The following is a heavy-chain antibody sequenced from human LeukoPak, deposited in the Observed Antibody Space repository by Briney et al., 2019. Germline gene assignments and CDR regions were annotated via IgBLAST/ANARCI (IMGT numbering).Heavy chain of an antibody. Sequence: GGSLRLSCAASGFTFSSYSMNWVRQAPGKGLEWVSYISSSSTIYYADSVKGRFTISRDNAKNSLYLQMNSLKTEDTAVYYCTTDILLWFGELSQPPDYWGQGTLVTVSS. CDR3: TTDILLWFGELSQPPDY. CDR1: GFTFSSYS. J-gene: IGHJ4*02. V-gene: IGHV3-48*04. D-gene: IGHD3-10*01. CDR2: ISSSSTI.